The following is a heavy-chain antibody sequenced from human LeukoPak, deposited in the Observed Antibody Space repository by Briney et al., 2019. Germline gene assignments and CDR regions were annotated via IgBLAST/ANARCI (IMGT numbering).Heavy chain of an antibody. Sequence: GGSLRLSCAASGFTFTHYAMTWVRQAPGKGLEWVSSISGSGGDTYYADSVKGRFTISRDNSKNTLYPQMNSLRAEDTAIYYCTKDRKGDMTTLTTHCFDPWGQGTLVTVSS. CDR3: TKDRKGDMTTLTTHCFDP. D-gene: IGHD4-11*01. J-gene: IGHJ5*02. V-gene: IGHV3-23*01. CDR2: ISGSGGDT. CDR1: GFTFTHYA.